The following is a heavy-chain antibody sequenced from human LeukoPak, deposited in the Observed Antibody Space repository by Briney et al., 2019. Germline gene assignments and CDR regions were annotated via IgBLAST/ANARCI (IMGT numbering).Heavy chain of an antibody. V-gene: IGHV3-21*01. J-gene: IGHJ4*02. Sequence: PGGSLRLSCAASGFTFSSYSMNWVRQAPGKGLEWVSSISSSSSYIYYADSVKGRFTISRDNAKNSLYLQMNSLRAEDTAVYYCARDGGYCSGGSCYSFFDYWGQGTLVTVSS. D-gene: IGHD2-15*01. CDR3: ARDGGYCSGGSCYSFFDY. CDR2: ISSSSSYI. CDR1: GFTFSSYS.